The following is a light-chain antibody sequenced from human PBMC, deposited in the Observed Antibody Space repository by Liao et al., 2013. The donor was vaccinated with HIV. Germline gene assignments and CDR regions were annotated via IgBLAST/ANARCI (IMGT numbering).Light chain of an antibody. CDR1: KLGNKY. V-gene: IGLV3-1*01. CDR3: QAWDSSTYV. CDR2: QDS. J-gene: IGLJ1*01. Sequence: SYELTQPPSVSVSPGQTATITCSGDKLGNKYVCWYQQKPGQSPVLVIYQDSKRPSGIPERFSGSNSGNTATLTISGTQAMDEADYYCQAWDSSTYVFGTGTKVTVL.